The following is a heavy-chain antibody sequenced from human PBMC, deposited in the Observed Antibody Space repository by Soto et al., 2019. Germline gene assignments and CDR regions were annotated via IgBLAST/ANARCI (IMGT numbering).Heavy chain of an antibody. J-gene: IGHJ5*02. V-gene: IGHV3-21*01. CDR2: ISSSSSYI. D-gene: IGHD6-13*01. Sequence: PGGSLRLSCAASGFTFSSYSMNWVRQAPGKGLEWVSSISSSSSYIYYADSVKGRFTISRDNAKNSLYLQMNSLRAEDTAVYYCARDRRYSSSWLWWFDPWGQGTLVTVSS. CDR1: GFTFSSYS. CDR3: ARDRRYSSSWLWWFDP.